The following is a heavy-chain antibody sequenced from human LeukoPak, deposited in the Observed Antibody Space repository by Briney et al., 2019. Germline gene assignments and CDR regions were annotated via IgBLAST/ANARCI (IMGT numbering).Heavy chain of an antibody. J-gene: IGHJ3*02. CDR1: GYTFTSYD. CDR3: ARDIPDYGDYGHPRDAFDI. D-gene: IGHD4-17*01. CDR2: MNPNSDNT. V-gene: IGHV1-8*01. Sequence: GASVKVSCKASGYTFTSYDINWVRQATGQGLEWMGWMNPNSDNTGYAQKFQGRVTMTRNTSISTAYMELRSLRSDDTAVYYCARDIPDYGDYGHPRDAFDIWGQGTMVTVSS.